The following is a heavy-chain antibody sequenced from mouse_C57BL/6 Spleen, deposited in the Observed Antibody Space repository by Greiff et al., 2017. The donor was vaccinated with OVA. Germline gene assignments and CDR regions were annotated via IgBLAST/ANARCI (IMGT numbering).Heavy chain of an antibody. V-gene: IGHV14-1*01. D-gene: IGHD1-1*01. CDR3: TLITTVVEDWYFDV. J-gene: IGHJ1*03. CDR1: GFNIKDYY. Sequence: EVQLVESGAELVRPGASVKLSCTASGFNIKDYYMHWVKQRPEQGLEWIGRIDPEDGDTEYAPKFQGKATMTADTSSNTAYLQLSSLTSEDTAVYYCTLITTVVEDWYFDVWGTGTTVTVSS. CDR2: IDPEDGDT.